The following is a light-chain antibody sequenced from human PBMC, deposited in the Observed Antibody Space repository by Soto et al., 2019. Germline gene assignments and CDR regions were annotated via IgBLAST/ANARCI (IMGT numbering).Light chain of an antibody. Sequence: QLVLTQPPSASGTPGQGVTISCSGSSSNIGINTVNWYQQLPGTAPKLLIYSNNQRPSGVPERFSGSRSGTSASLAISGLQSGDEADYHCAAWDDSLNAWVFGGGTKVTVL. J-gene: IGLJ3*02. CDR2: SNN. CDR3: AAWDDSLNAWV. CDR1: SSNIGINT. V-gene: IGLV1-44*01.